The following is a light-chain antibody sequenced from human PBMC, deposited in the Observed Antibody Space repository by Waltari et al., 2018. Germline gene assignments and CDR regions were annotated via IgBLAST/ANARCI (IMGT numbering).Light chain of an antibody. CDR3: QQTYITPRT. Sequence: DIQMTQFPTSLSASVEDRVTITFRASQTITNYLNWYQQKSGKPPRHLIYGAANLQGGVPSRFRGSGSGTDFTLTISSLQPEDFATYYCQQTYITPRTFGQGTKVEIK. V-gene: IGKV1-39*01. CDR1: QTITNY. J-gene: IGKJ1*01. CDR2: GAA.